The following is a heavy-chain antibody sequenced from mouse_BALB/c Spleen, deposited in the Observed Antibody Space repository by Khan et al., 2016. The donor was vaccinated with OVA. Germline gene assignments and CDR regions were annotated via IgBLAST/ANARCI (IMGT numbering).Heavy chain of an antibody. CDR3: ARGDGYYDRFDF. CDR1: GYSFTGFT. CDR2: INPYNGGT. J-gene: IGHJ2*01. V-gene: IGHV1-18*01. D-gene: IGHD2-3*01. Sequence: VQLQQSGPELVKPGASMKISCKASGYSFTGFTLNWVKQSHGMNLEWIGLINPYNGGTTYNQKFKGKATLTVDKSSSTAYMELLSLTSEDSAVYYCARGDGYYDRFDFWGQGTTLTVSS.